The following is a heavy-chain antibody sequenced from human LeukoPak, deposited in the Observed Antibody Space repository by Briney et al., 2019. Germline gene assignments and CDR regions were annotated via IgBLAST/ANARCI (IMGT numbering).Heavy chain of an antibody. V-gene: IGHV3-15*01. CDR3: TTENSFPSNLMVATFDY. CDR2: IKSKTDGGTT. D-gene: IGHD5-12*01. Sequence: GGSLRLSCAASGFTFSSYTMSWVRQAPGKGLEWVGRIKSKTDGGTTDYAAPVKGRFTISRDDSKNTLYLQMNSLKTEDTAVYYCTTENSFPSNLMVATFDYWGQGTLVTVSS. J-gene: IGHJ4*02. CDR1: GFTFSSYT.